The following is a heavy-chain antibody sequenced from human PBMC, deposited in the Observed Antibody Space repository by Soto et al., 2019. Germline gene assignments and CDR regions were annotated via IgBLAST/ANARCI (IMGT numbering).Heavy chain of an antibody. CDR2: IYSGGST. J-gene: IGHJ4*02. V-gene: IGHV3-66*01. CDR3: AGIEGGSSSRIDY. CDR1: EFTVSSNY. Sequence: EVQLVESGGGLVQPGGSLRLSCAASEFTVSSNYMSWVRQAPGKGLEWVSVIYSGGSTYYADSVKGRFTISRDNSKNTVYLQMNSLRAEAAAVYYCAGIEGGSSSRIDYWGQGTLVTVSS. D-gene: IGHD6-13*01.